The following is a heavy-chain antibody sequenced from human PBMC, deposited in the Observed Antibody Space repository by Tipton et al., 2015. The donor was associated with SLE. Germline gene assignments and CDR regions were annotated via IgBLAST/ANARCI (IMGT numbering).Heavy chain of an antibody. CDR3: ARGNDFWSAEMDY. J-gene: IGHJ4*02. V-gene: IGHV4-39*01. CDR1: GGSTSNSNHY. CDR2: VDYIGST. Sequence: TLSLTCTVSGGSTSNSNHYWGWVRQPPGKGLEWIGSVDYIGSTKYNPSLRSRLTISVDTSKNQFSLKLSSVTAADTAVYYCARGNDFWSAEMDYWGQGTLVTVSS. D-gene: IGHD3-3*01.